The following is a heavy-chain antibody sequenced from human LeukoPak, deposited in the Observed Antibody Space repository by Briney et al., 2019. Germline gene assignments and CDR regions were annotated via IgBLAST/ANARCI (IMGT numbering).Heavy chain of an antibody. J-gene: IGHJ4*02. V-gene: IGHV3-15*07. D-gene: IGHD7-27*01. CDR1: GFIFSNAW. CDR3: TTENWGSTH. Sequence: PGGSLRLSCAASGFIFSNAWMNWVRHTPGKGLEWVGRIKNNADGGTTEYAAPVKGRFTISRDDSKNTLYLQMNSLKTEDTAVYHCTTENWGSTHGGQGTLVTVSS. CDR2: IKNNADGGTT.